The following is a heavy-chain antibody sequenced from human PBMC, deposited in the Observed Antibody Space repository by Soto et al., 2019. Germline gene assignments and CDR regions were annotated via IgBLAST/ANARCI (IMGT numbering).Heavy chain of an antibody. CDR1: GGSFSGYY. CDR3: ARGRWANVVVVPAAMNWFDP. D-gene: IGHD2-2*01. V-gene: IGHV4-34*01. J-gene: IGHJ5*02. Sequence: QVQLQQWGAGLLKPSETLSLTCAVYGGSFSGYYWSWIRQPPGKGLEWIGEINHSGSTNYNPSLKGRVTISVDTSKIQFSLKLSSVTAAATAVYYCARGRWANVVVVPAAMNWFDPWGQGTLVTVSS. CDR2: INHSGST.